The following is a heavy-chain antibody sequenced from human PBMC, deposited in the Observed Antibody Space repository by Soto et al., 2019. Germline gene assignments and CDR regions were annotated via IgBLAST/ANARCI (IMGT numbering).Heavy chain of an antibody. CDR3: ATAGYRGRSFDP. J-gene: IGHJ5*02. V-gene: IGHV4-59*01. CDR2: ISDTGST. Sequence: PSETLSLTCTVSGGSISSYYWNWIRQSPGKGLEWIGYISDTGSTNYSPSLKSRVTISVDTSKNQCSLNLRSATAADTAVYYCATAGYRGRSFDPWGQGTLVTVYS. CDR1: GGSISSYY. D-gene: IGHD5-12*01.